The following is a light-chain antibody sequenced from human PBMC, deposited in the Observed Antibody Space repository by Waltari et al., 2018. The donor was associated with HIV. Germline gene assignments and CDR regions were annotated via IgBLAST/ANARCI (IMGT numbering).Light chain of an antibody. V-gene: IGLV1-47*01. J-gene: IGLJ3*02. CDR2: RNS. Sequence: QSVLTQPPSASGTPGQRVTISCSGSNSNFVANYVYWYQQFPGAAPKLLIYRNSQRPSGVPDRFSGSKSGTSASLAISGLRSDDEANYYCATWDDSLSLWVFGGGTKLTVL. CDR1: NSNFVANY. CDR3: ATWDDSLSLWV.